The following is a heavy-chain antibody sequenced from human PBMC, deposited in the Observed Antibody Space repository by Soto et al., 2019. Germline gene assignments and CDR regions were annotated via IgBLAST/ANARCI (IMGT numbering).Heavy chain of an antibody. D-gene: IGHD4-4*01. J-gene: IGHJ6*02. CDR2: IIPIFGTA. CDR1: GGTFSSYA. V-gene: IGHV1-69*13. Sequence: ASVKVSCKASGGTFSSYAISWVRQAPGQGLEWMGGIIPIFGTANYAQKFQGRVTITADESTSTAYMELSSLRSEDTAVYYCARDDYSNYGWSRYYYGMDVWGQGTTVTVSS. CDR3: ARDDYSNYGWSRYYYGMDV.